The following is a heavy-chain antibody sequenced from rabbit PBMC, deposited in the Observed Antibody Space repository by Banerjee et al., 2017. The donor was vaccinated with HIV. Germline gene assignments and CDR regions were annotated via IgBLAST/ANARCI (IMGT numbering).Heavy chain of an antibody. Sequence: QEQLEESGGDLVKPEGSLTLTCTASGFDLSSGYDMCWVRQAPGKGLEWIGCIYTGSGHTYYASWAKGRFTISKTSSTTVDLQMTSLTAADTATYFCARGGYDENYFNLWGPGTLVTVS. CDR2: IYTGSGHT. CDR3: ARGGYDENYFNL. J-gene: IGHJ4*01. V-gene: IGHV1S45*01. CDR1: GFDLSSGYD. D-gene: IGHD2-1*01.